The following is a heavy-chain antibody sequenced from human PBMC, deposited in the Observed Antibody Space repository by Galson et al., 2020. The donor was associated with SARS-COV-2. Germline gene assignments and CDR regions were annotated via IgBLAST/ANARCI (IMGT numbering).Heavy chain of an antibody. CDR2: FDPEDGET. CDR1: GYTLTELS. CDR3: ATEPAVAGTPNGYYYYYGMDV. J-gene: IGHJ6*02. D-gene: IGHD6-19*01. Sequence: ASVKVSCKVSGYTLTELSMHWVRQAPGKGIEWMGGFDPEDGETIYAQKFQGRVTMTEDTSTDTAYMELSSLRSEDTAVYYCATEPAVAGTPNGYYYYYGMDVWGQGTTVTVSS. V-gene: IGHV1-24*01.